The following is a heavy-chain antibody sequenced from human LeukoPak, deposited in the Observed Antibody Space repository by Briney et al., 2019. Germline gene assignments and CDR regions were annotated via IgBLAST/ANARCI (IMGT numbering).Heavy chain of an antibody. V-gene: IGHV4-34*01. CDR1: GGSFSGYY. Sequence: SETLSLTCAVYGGSFSGYYWSWIRQPPGKGLEWIGEINHSGSTNYNPSLKSRVTISVDTSKNQFSLKLSSVTAADTAVYYCARTYCGGDCYSGDWFDPWGQGTLVTVSS. J-gene: IGHJ5*02. CDR3: ARTYCGGDCYSGDWFDP. D-gene: IGHD2-21*02. CDR2: INHSGST.